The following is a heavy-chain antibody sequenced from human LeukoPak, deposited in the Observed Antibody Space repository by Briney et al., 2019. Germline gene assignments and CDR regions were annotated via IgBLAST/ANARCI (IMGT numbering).Heavy chain of an antibody. CDR1: GGPVSSGSYY. CDR2: IYTSGST. D-gene: IGHD1-26*01. Sequence: SETLSLTCTVSGGPVSSGSYYWTWSRQPAGKGLEWIGRIYTSGSTSNNPSLKSRVTMSLDTSRNHFSLRLRSVTAADTAVYYCARLRTVGDRQNAFDIWGQGTMVTVSS. V-gene: IGHV4-61*02. CDR3: ARLRTVGDRQNAFDI. J-gene: IGHJ3*02.